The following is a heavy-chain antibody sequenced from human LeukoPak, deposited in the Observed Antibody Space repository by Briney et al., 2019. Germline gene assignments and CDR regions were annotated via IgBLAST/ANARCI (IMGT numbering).Heavy chain of an antibody. CDR2: IYNSAST. J-gene: IGHJ4*02. D-gene: IGHD1-26*01. CDR3: ARLPQTNSWDYYFDC. CDR1: GGSIRSYH. Sequence: SSETLSLTCAVSGGSIRSYHWSWIRQPPGKGLEWVGYIYNSASTNYNPSLQRRVTMSMDTSKNQFSLKLRSVTAADTAVYYCARLPQTNSWDYYFDCWGQGTLVTVSS. V-gene: IGHV4-59*01.